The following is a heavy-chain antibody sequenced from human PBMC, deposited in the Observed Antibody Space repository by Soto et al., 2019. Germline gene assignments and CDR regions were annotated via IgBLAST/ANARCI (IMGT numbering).Heavy chain of an antibody. J-gene: IGHJ4*02. D-gene: IGHD3-3*01. CDR2: IYWDDDE. CDR1: GFSLTTSGVG. CDR3: AHRVLRTVFGLVTTTAIYFDF. Sequence: QITLNESGPPVVRPTETLTLTCRFSGFSLTTSGVGVGWIRQSPGKAPEWLALIYWDDDERYSASLKSRLTITKDTSKNQVVLTVSDLDPTDTATYYCAHRVLRTVFGLVTTTAIYFDFWGQGTPVAVSS. V-gene: IGHV2-5*02.